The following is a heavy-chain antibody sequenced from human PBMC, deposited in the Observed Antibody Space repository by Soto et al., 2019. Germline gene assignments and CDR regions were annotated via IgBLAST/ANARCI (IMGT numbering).Heavy chain of an antibody. Sequence: ASVKVSCKASGYTFTDYYMHWVRQAPGQGLEWMGWINPSSGGMKYAQKFQGRVTMTRDTSISTAYMELSSLRSDDTAVFYCARENEHGPLAKGGNGMDVWGQGTTVTVSS. D-gene: IGHD1-26*01. CDR2: INPSSGGM. CDR1: GYTFTDYY. J-gene: IGHJ6*02. V-gene: IGHV1-2*02. CDR3: ARENEHGPLAKGGNGMDV.